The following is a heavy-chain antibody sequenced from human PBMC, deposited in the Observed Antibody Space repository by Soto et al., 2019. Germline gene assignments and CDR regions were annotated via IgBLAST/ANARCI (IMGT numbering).Heavy chain of an antibody. V-gene: IGHV4-34*01. J-gene: IGHJ6*02. CDR1: GGSFSGYY. CDR2: INHSGST. D-gene: IGHD2-15*01. Sequence: NPSETLSLTCAVYGGSFSGYYWSWIRQPPGKGLEWIGEINHSGSTNYNPSLKSRVTISVDTSKNQFSLKLSSVTAADTAVYYCAQCSVAATRALRYYYYRMDDLGQGTTVNVSS. CDR3: AQCSVAATRALRYYYYRMDD.